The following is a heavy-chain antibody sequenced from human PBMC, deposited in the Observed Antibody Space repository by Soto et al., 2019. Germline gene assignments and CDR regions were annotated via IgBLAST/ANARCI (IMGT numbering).Heavy chain of an antibody. Sequence: QVQLVQSGPEVKKPGSSVKVSCKTSGGTLSSFIIYPINWVRQAPGQGPEWMGGSVPKVDRVHYAQRNQGTVTRTADKSPGTYYTELKTLRSEDTALYYCARRDTSGFLPYSAPWAQGTLVPVS. CDR2: SVPKVDRV. CDR3: ARRDTSGFLPYSAP. D-gene: IGHD3-3*01. J-gene: IGHJ5*02. V-gene: IGHV1-69*06. CDR1: GGTLSSFIIYP.